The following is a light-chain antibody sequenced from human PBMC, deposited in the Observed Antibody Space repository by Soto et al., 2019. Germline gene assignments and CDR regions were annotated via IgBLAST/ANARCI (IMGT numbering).Light chain of an antibody. CDR3: QQYNNWRWS. Sequence: EIVMTQSPATLSVSPGERATLSCRASHSVSNNLAWYQQKPGQAPRLLIYDASTRATGIPARFSGSGSGTEFTLTISSLQSEDFALYYCQQYNNWRWSFGQGTKVEIK. J-gene: IGKJ1*01. CDR1: HSVSNN. V-gene: IGKV3-15*01. CDR2: DAS.